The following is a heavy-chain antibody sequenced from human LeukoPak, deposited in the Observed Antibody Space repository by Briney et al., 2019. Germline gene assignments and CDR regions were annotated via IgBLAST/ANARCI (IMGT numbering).Heavy chain of an antibody. CDR1: GYTFTSYG. CDR2: ISAYNGNT. J-gene: IGHJ5*02. D-gene: IGHD3-9*01. V-gene: IGHV1-18*04. Sequence: ASVTVSCKASGYTFTSYGISWVRQAPGQGLEWMGWISAYNGNTNYAQKLQGRVTMTTDTSTSTAYMELRSLRSDDTAVYYCARGQVLRYLDWSTWFDPWGQGTLVTVSS. CDR3: ARGQVLRYLDWSTWFDP.